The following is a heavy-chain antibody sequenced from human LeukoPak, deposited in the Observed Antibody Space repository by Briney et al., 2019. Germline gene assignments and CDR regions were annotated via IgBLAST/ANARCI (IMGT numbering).Heavy chain of an antibody. V-gene: IGHV1-2*06. Sequence: ASVKVSCKASGYTFTGYYMHWVRQAPGQGLEWMGRINRNSGGTNYAQKFQGRVTMTRDTSISTAYMELSRLRSDDTAVYYCARGWAARPSYYYYYMDVWGKGTTVTVSS. CDR1: GYTFTGYY. CDR3: ARGWAARPSYYYYYMDV. D-gene: IGHD6-6*01. CDR2: INRNSGGT. J-gene: IGHJ6*03.